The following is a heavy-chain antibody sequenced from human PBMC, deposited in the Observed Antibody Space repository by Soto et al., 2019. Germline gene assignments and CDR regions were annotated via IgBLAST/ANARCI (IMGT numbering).Heavy chain of an antibody. CDR2: IKQDGSKR. J-gene: IGHJ4*02. Sequence: PGGSLRLSCVACGFTLSSYWMSWVRQAPGKGLEWVANIKQDGSKRYYVDSVKGRFTISRDNAKNSLYLEMDSLRAEDTAAYYCARARGYDTLTGYPYYFDYWGQSTLVTVSS. CDR1: GFTLSSYW. D-gene: IGHD3-9*01. V-gene: IGHV3-7*01. CDR3: ARARGYDTLTGYPYYFDY.